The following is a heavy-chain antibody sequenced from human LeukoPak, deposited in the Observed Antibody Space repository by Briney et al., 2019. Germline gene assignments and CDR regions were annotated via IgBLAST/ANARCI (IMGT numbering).Heavy chain of an antibody. D-gene: IGHD6-13*01. CDR3: AAAAGTWGYFDY. CDR1: GYTFTGYY. CDR2: INPNSGGT. Sequence: ASVKVSCKASGYTFTGYYMHWVRQAPGQGLEWMGWINPNSGGTNYAQNFQGRVTMTRDTSISTAYMELSRLRSDDTAVYYCAAAAGTWGYFDYWGQGTLVTVSS. J-gene: IGHJ4*02. V-gene: IGHV1-2*02.